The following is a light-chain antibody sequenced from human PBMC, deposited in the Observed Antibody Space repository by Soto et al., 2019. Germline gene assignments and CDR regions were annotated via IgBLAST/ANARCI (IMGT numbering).Light chain of an antibody. CDR1: QNIAGW. V-gene: IGKV1-5*01. CDR3: QQYNASPWT. CDR2: DAS. J-gene: IGKJ1*01. Sequence: DIQMTQSPSTLSASVGDTVTMTFLASQNIAGWLAWYQQKPGKGPKLLIYDASYLEGGVSPRFSGSGSGTDFTLTISSLQPDDSAYYFCQQYNASPWTFGQGTKVDIK.